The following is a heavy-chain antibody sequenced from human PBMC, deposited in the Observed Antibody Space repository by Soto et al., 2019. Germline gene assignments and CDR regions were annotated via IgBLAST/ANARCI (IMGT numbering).Heavy chain of an antibody. CDR1: GGSISSYY. CDR2: IYYSGST. CDR3: ARAPRGNYGYPSYFDY. Sequence: SETLSLTCTVSGGSISSYYWSWIRQPPGKGLEWIGYIYYSGSTNYNPSLKSRVTISVDTSKNQFSLKLSSVTAADTVVYYCARAPRGNYGYPSYFDYWGQGTLVTVSS. D-gene: IGHD3-10*01. V-gene: IGHV4-59*01. J-gene: IGHJ4*02.